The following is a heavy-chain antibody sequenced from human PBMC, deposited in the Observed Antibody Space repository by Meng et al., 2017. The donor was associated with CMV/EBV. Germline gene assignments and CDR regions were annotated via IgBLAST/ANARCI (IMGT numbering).Heavy chain of an antibody. V-gene: IGHV3-21*01. CDR2: ISSSSGYI. CDR1: GFTFSSYS. J-gene: IGHJ3*02. D-gene: IGHD2-21*01. CDR3: ARAPIRERVIGDAFDI. Sequence: GGSLRLSCAASGFTFSSYSMNWVRQAPGKGLEWVSSISSSSGYIYYADSVKGRFTISRDNAKNSLYLQMNSLRAEDTAVYYCARAPIRERVIGDAFDIWGQGTMVTVSS.